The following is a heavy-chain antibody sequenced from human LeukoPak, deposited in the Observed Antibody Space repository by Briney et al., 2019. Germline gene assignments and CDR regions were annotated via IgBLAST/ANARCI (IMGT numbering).Heavy chain of an antibody. V-gene: IGHV4-61*02. Sequence: SETLSLTCTVSGGSISSGSYYWRWIRQPAGKGLEWIGRIYTSGSTNYNPSLKSRVTMSLDTSKNQFSLKLSSVTAADTAVYYCASGGYDILTGYYKSLDYWGQGTLVTVSS. CDR2: IYTSGST. D-gene: IGHD3-9*01. J-gene: IGHJ4*02. CDR3: ASGGYDILTGYYKSLDY. CDR1: GGSISSGSYY.